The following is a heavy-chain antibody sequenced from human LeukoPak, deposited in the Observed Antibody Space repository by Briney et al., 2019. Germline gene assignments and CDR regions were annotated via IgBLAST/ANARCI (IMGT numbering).Heavy chain of an antibody. CDR2: IYPGDSDT. Sequence: GESLKISCKGSGYSFTSYWIGWVRQMPGKGLEWMGIIYPGDSDTRYSPSFQGQVTLSADKSISTAYLQCISLKASDTAMYYCARSLLPAAIARCWFDPWGQGTLVTVSS. D-gene: IGHD2-2*02. V-gene: IGHV5-51*01. CDR1: GYSFTSYW. CDR3: ARSLLPAAIARCWFDP. J-gene: IGHJ5*02.